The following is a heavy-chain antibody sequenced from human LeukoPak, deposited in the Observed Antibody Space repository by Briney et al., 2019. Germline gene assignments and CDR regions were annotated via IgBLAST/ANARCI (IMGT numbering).Heavy chain of an antibody. CDR1: GFTFSNYW. J-gene: IGHJ5*02. CDR3: ARGYFYGSGSNWFDP. D-gene: IGHD3-10*01. V-gene: IGHV3-7*01. Sequence: GGSLRLSCVASGFTFSNYWMNWVRQAPGKGLEWVANIKQDGSERYYVGSVKGRFTISGDIANNSLYLQMNSLRAEDTAVYYCARGYFYGSGSNWFDPWGQGTLVTVSS. CDR2: IKQDGSER.